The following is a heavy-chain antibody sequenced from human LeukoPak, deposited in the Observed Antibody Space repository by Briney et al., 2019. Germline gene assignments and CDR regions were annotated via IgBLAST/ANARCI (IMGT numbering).Heavy chain of an antibody. J-gene: IGHJ4*02. CDR3: ARVYYYDSSVYLNQFDY. V-gene: IGHV3-53*01. CDR1: GFTASSNY. CDR2: IYSGGST. Sequence: GGSLRLSCAASGFTASSNYMSWVRQAPGKGLEWVSVIYSGGSTYYADSVKGRFTISRDNSKNTLYLQMNTLSAAHTAVFYFARVYYYDSSVYLNQFDYGGQGTRSPSPQ. D-gene: IGHD3-22*01.